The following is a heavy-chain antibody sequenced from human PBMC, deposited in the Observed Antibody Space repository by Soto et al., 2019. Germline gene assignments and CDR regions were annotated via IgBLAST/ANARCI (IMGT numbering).Heavy chain of an antibody. D-gene: IGHD3-9*01. Sequence: QVTLKESGPVLVKPTETLTLTCTVSGFSLSNARMGVSWIRQPPGKALEWLAHIFSNAEKSYSTSLKSRLTITKDTSKSQVVLTMTNMDPVDTATYYCARILTGYYTAFWYFDLWGRGTLVTVSS. CDR3: ARILTGYYTAFWYFDL. J-gene: IGHJ2*01. CDR1: GFSLSNARMG. V-gene: IGHV2-26*01. CDR2: IFSNAEK.